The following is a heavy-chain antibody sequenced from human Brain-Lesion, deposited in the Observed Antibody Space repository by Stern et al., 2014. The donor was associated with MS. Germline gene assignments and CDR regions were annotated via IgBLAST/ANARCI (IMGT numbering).Heavy chain of an antibody. CDR2: IYYSGNT. Sequence: QVQLQESGPGLVKPSETLSLTCTVAGGSVSSTSYAWAWIRPPPGKGLEWIGTIYYSGNTYYSPSLKSRLTISLGTSKNQFSLQLRSVTAADTAVYYCAGEEDIRYCSGGSCTGNWFDPWGQGTLVTVSS. CDR3: AGEEDIRYCSGGSCTGNWFDP. J-gene: IGHJ5*02. V-gene: IGHV4-39*01. D-gene: IGHD2-15*01. CDR1: GGSVSSTSYA.